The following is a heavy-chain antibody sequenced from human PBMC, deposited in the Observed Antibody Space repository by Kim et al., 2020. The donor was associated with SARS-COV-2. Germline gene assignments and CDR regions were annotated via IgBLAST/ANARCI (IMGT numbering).Heavy chain of an antibody. Sequence: GGSLRLSCAASGFTFSSYSMNWVRQAPGKGLEWVSYISSSSSTIYYADSVKGRFTISRDNAKNSLYLQMNSLRDEDTAVYYCARGSPHTMVRGVIDYWGQGTLVTVSS. CDR1: GFTFSSYS. D-gene: IGHD3-10*01. CDR3: ARGSPHTMVRGVIDY. J-gene: IGHJ4*02. CDR2: ISSSSSTI. V-gene: IGHV3-48*02.